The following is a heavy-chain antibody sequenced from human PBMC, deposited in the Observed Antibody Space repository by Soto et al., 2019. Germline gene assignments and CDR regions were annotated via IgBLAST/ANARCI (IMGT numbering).Heavy chain of an antibody. CDR2: IKSKTDGGTT. CDR1: GFTFSNAW. D-gene: IGHD1-7*01. CDR3: TTDQGLELRGGSDY. J-gene: IGHJ4*02. Sequence: GGSLRLSCAASGFTFSNAWMNWVRQAPGKGLEWVGRIKSKTDGGTTDYAAPVKGRFTISRDDSKNTLYLQMNSLKTEDTAVYYCTTDQGLELRGGSDYWGQGTLVTVSS. V-gene: IGHV3-15*07.